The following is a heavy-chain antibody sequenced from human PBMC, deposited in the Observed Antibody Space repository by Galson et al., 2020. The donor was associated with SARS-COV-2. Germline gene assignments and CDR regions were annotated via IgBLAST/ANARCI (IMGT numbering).Heavy chain of an antibody. D-gene: IGHD1-26*01. Sequence: ASVKVSCKASGGTFSSYAISWVRQAPGQGLEWMGGIIPIFGTANYAQKFQGRVTITTDESTSTAYMELSSLRSEDTAVYYCARGGWSGSYYSNYYYYYMDVWGKGTTVTVSS. CDR1: GGTFSSYA. CDR3: ARGGWSGSYYSNYYYYYMDV. CDR2: IIPIFGTA. V-gene: IGHV1-69*05. J-gene: IGHJ6*03.